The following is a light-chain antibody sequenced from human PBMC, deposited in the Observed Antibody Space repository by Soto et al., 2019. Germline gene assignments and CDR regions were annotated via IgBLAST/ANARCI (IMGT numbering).Light chain of an antibody. J-gene: IGKJ2*01. CDR3: QQYNSYSYT. CDR2: DAS. V-gene: IGKV1-5*01. Sequence: DIQMTQSPSTLSASVGDRVTITCRASQSISSWLAWYQQKPGQAPKLLIYDASSLESGVPSRFSGSGSGTEFTLTISSLQPDDLATYYCQQYNSYSYTFGQGTKLEIK. CDR1: QSISSW.